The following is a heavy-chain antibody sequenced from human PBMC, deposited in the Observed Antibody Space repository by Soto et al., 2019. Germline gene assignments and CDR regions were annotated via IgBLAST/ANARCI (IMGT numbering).Heavy chain of an antibody. CDR2: ISSSSSYI. CDR3: ARDRDGVLRFLEWLPLDY. J-gene: IGHJ4*02. CDR1: GFTFISYS. Sequence: GGSLRLSCAASGFTFISYSMNWVRQAPGKGLEWVSSISSSSSYIYYADSVKGRFTISRDNAKNSLYLQMNSLRAEDTAVYYCARDRDGVLRFLEWLPLDYWGQGTLVTVSS. D-gene: IGHD3-3*01. V-gene: IGHV3-21*01.